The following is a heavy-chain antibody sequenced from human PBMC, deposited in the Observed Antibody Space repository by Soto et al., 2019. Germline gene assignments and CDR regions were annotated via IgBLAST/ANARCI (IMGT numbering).Heavy chain of an antibody. CDR1: GGSIGSGPYS. CDR3: ARLGGYCSSTRCYGYYGMDV. D-gene: IGHD2-2*01. J-gene: IGHJ6*02. Sequence: SETLSLTCTVSGGSIGSGPYSWGWIRQPPGKGLEWIGTFYYSESTYYNPSLESRVTISVDTSKNQFSLKVSSVTVADTAVYYCARLGGYCSSTRCYGYYGMDVWGQGTTVTVSS. CDR2: FYYSEST. V-gene: IGHV4-39*01.